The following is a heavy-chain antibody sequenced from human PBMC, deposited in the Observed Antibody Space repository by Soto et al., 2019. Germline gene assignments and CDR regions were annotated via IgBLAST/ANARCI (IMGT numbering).Heavy chain of an antibody. D-gene: IGHD3-3*01. Sequence: PSETLSLTCTVSGGSISTGDYSWSWVRQSPGKGLEWIGHIYNSGITYYNPSLKSRVMISVDTSRNQFSLKLNSLTAADRAVYFCARGVTVFGPISPLWFDPCGQATLLTVSS. CDR1: GGSISTGDYS. J-gene: IGHJ5*02. CDR3: ARGVTVFGPISPLWFDP. V-gene: IGHV4-30-4*01. CDR2: IYNSGIT.